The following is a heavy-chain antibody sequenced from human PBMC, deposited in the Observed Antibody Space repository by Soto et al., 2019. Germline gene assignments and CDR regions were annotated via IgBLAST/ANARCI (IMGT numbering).Heavy chain of an antibody. J-gene: IGHJ4*02. CDR3: VKDLRGYSGYDRLNFDY. CDR2: ISSNGRST. Sequence: PGGSLRLSCATSGFTFSTYAMHWVRQAPGKGLEYVSAISSNGRSTYYADSVKGRFTISRDNSKNTLYLQMSSLRAEDTAVYYCVKDLRGYSGYDRLNFDYWGQGTLVTVSS. CDR1: GFTFSTYA. V-gene: IGHV3-64D*08. D-gene: IGHD5-12*01.